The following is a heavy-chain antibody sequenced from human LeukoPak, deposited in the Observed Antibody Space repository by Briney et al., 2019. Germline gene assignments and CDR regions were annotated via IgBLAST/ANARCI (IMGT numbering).Heavy chain of an antibody. CDR3: AREPLRDYGAYESSFAFDI. D-gene: IGHD4-17*01. CDR1: GGSISSYY. CDR2: IYYSGST. Sequence: PSETLSLTCTVSGGSISSYYWSWIRQPPGKGLEWIGYIYYSGSTNYNPSLKSRVTISVDTSKNQFSLKLSSVTAADTAVYYCAREPLRDYGAYESSFAFDIWGQGTMVTVSS. V-gene: IGHV4-59*12. J-gene: IGHJ3*02.